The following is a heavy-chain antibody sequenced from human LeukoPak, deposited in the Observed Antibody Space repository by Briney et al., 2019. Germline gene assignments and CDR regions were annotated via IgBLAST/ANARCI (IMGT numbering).Heavy chain of an antibody. CDR1: GGTFSSYA. CDR3: ASECSGGSCYSG. J-gene: IGHJ4*02. V-gene: IGHV1-69*04. D-gene: IGHD2-15*01. CDR2: IIPILGIA. Sequence: GASVKVSCKASGGTFSSYAISWVRQAPGQGLEWMGRIIPILGIANYAQKFQGRVTITADKSTSTAYMELSSLRSEDTAVYYCASECSGGSCYSGWGQGTLVTVSS.